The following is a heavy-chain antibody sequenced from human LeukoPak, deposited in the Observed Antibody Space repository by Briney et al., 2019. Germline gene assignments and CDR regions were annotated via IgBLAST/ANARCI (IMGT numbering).Heavy chain of an antibody. J-gene: IGHJ4*02. CDR3: ARDRDGYNPIDY. CDR2: ISSGGSYI. CDR1: GFTFSTYS. Sequence: SGGSLRLSCAASGFTFSTYSMNWVRQAPGRGLEWVASISSGGSYIYYADSVKGRFTISRDNAKNSLYLQMNSLRAEDTAVYYCARDRDGYNPIDYWGQGTLVTVSS. D-gene: IGHD5-24*01. V-gene: IGHV3-21*01.